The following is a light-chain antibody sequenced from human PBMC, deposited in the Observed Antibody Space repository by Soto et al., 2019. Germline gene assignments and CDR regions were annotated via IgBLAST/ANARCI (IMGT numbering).Light chain of an antibody. V-gene: IGKV1-39*01. Sequence: DIQMTQSPSSLSASVGDRVTITCRASQSITCYLNWYQQKPGKAPKLLIYTTSNLQSGVPSRFSGSGSGTTFTLTISSLQAEDFATYYCQQSYRTPQTFGQGTKVDIK. CDR3: QQSYRTPQT. J-gene: IGKJ1*01. CDR2: TTS. CDR1: QSITCY.